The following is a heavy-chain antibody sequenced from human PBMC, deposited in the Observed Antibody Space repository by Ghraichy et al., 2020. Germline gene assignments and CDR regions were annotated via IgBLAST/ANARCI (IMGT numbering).Heavy chain of an antibody. V-gene: IGHV3-30*03. CDR2: ISNDGSDK. D-gene: IGHD4-11*01. CDR1: GFTFRGYG. CDR3: VTANLPSDYNNYALKN. Sequence: GESLNISCAASGFTFRGYGMHWVRQAPGNGLEWVAAISNDGSDKYYADSVKGRFTISRDNSKNTLYLQVSSLRAEDTAVYYCVTANLPSDYNNYALKNWGQGTLVTVSS. J-gene: IGHJ4*02.